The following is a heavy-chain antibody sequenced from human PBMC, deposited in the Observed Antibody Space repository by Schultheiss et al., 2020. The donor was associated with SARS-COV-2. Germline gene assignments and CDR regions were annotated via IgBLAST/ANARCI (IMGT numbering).Heavy chain of an antibody. J-gene: IGHJ6*02. CDR2: ISYDGSNK. V-gene: IGHV3-30*12. CDR1: GFTFSSYG. D-gene: IGHD3-3*01. CDR3: ARDLLQARGFLEWLLYYYGMDV. Sequence: GGSLRLSCAASGFTFSSYGMHWVRQAPGKGLEWVAVISYDGSNKYYADSVKGRFTISRDNAKNSLYLQMNSLRPEDTGVYYCARDLLQARGFLEWLLYYYGMDVWGQGTTVTVSS.